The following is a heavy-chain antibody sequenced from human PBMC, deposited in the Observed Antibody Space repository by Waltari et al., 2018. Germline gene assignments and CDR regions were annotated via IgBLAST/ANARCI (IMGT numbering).Heavy chain of an antibody. D-gene: IGHD3-10*01. CDR1: GGSFCGYY. CDR3: ARVGGRSKGRCFDY. V-gene: IGHV4-34*01. J-gene: IGHJ4*02. CDR2: INHSGST. Sequence: QVQLQQWGAGLLKPSETLSLTCAVYGGSFCGYYWRWIRQPPGKGLEWIGEINHSGSTNYNPSLKSRVTISVDTSKNQFSLKLSSVTAADTAVYYCARVGGRSKGRCFDYWGQGTLVTVSS.